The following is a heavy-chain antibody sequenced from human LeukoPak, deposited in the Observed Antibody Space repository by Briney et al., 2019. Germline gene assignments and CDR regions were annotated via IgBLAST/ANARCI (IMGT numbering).Heavy chain of an antibody. J-gene: IGHJ4*02. V-gene: IGHV3-49*04. D-gene: IGHD3-22*01. CDR1: GFTFSSYG. CDR3: TRGDYDSSPFDY. CDR2: IRSKAYGGTT. Sequence: GGSLRLSCAASGFTFSSYGMSWVRQAPGKGLEWVGFIRSKAYGGTTEYAASVKGRFTISRDDSKSIAYLQMNSLKTEDTAVYYCTRGDYDSSPFDYWGQGTLVTVSS.